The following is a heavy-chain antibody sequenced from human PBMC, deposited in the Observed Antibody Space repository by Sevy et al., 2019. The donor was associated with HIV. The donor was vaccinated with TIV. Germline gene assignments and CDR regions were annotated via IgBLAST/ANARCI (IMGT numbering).Heavy chain of an antibody. CDR2: ITSGGAT. CDR3: AGGDTPLITDLDY. J-gene: IGHJ4*02. V-gene: IGHV3-23*01. D-gene: IGHD3-16*01. CDR1: GLTFDTIG. Sequence: GGSLRLSCAASGLTFDTIGMSWVRQAPGKGLEWVAGITSGGATYYADSVKGRFTVSRDNSRNTLYLQLNSLRADDTGVFYCAGGDTPLITDLDYWGQGTLVTVSS.